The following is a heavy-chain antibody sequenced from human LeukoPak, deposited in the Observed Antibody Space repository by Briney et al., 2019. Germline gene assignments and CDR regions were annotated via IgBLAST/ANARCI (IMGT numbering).Heavy chain of an antibody. CDR1: GGSISSYY. CDR3: ARYPLRGDYVPNRYGTDV. CDR2: IYYSGST. D-gene: IGHD4-17*01. Sequence: SETLSLTCTVSGGSISSYYWSWIRQPPGKGLEWIGYIYYSGSTNYNPSLKSRVTISVDTSKNQFSLKLSSVTAADTAVYYCARYPLRGDYVPNRYGTDVWGQGTTVTVSS. J-gene: IGHJ6*02. V-gene: IGHV4-59*08.